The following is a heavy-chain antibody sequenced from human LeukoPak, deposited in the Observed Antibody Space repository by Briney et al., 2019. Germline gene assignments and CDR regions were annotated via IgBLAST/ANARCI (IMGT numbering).Heavy chain of an antibody. J-gene: IGHJ5*02. CDR3: ARDLGKFDYYDSSGNDSNWFDP. V-gene: IGHV3-21*01. CDR2: ISSSSSYI. Sequence: GGSLRLSCAASGFTFSSYSMNWVRQAPGKGLEWVSSISSSSSYIYYADSVKGRFTISRDNAKNSLYLQMNSLRAEDTAVYYCARDLGKFDYYDSSGNDSNWFDPWGQGTLVTVSS. CDR1: GFTFSSYS. D-gene: IGHD3-22*01.